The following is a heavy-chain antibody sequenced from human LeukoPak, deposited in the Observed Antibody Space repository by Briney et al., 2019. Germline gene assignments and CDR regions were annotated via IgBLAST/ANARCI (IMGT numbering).Heavy chain of an antibody. V-gene: IGHV4-59*01. CDR1: GASIRSYY. Sequence: PSETLSLTCDVSGASIRSYYWKWIRQPPGKGLECIGYIYYIGSTNYHPSLKSRVTISLDTSKNHFSLKLSSVTAADTAVYYCARLVGSEYDFDTFDIWGQGTMVTVSS. CDR2: IYYIGST. CDR3: ARLVGSEYDFDTFDI. D-gene: IGHD3-3*01. J-gene: IGHJ3*02.